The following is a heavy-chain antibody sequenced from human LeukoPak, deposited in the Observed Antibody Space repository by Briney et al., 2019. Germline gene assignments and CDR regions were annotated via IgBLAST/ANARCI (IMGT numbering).Heavy chain of an antibody. D-gene: IGHD5-18*01. J-gene: IGHJ4*02. CDR1: GFTFSNYW. CDR2: INSDGSNT. V-gene: IGHV3-74*01. CDR3: ARGYSYGYRIDY. Sequence: PGRSLRLSCATSGFTFSNYWMHWVRQAPGKGLVWVSRINSDGSNTSYADSVKGRFTISRDNAKRTLYLQMNSLRAEDTAVYYCARGYSYGYRIDYWGQGTLVTVSS.